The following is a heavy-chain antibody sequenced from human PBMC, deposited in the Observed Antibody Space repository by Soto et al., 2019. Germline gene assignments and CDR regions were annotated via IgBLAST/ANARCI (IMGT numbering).Heavy chain of an antibody. CDR2: IWYDGSNK. Sequence: GSLRLSCAASGFTCSSYGMHWVRQAPGKGLEWVAVIWYDGSNKYYADSVKGRFTISRDNSKNTLYLQMNSLRAEDTAVYYCARDVSDILTGYYYYGMDVWGQGTTVTVSS. D-gene: IGHD3-9*01. J-gene: IGHJ6*02. CDR1: GFTCSSYG. V-gene: IGHV3-33*01. CDR3: ARDVSDILTGYYYYGMDV.